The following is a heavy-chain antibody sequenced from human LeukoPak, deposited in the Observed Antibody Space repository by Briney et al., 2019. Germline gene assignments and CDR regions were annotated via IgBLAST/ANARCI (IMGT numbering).Heavy chain of an antibody. D-gene: IGHD3-16*02. CDR2: IYYSGST. Sequence: PSETLSLTCTVSGDSINSYYWSWIRQPPGNGLEWIGCIYYSGSTNYNPSLKSRVTISVDTSKNQFSLRLSSVTAADTAVYYCARDRYSNGMDVWGQGTTVTVSS. CDR1: GDSINSYY. V-gene: IGHV4-59*01. J-gene: IGHJ6*02. CDR3: ARDRYSNGMDV.